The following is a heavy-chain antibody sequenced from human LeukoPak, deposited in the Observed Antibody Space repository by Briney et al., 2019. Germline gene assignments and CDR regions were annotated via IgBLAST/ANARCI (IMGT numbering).Heavy chain of an antibody. CDR1: GFTFSSHS. CDR3: ARGTVAGKAPY. V-gene: IGHV3-48*01. Sequence: GGSLRLSCAASGFTFSSHSMNWVRQAPGQGLEWVSYISSSGSTIYYADSVKGRFSISRDNAKNSLHLQMNSLRAEDTAVYYCARGTVAGKAPYWGQGTLVTVSS. D-gene: IGHD6-19*01. J-gene: IGHJ4*02. CDR2: ISSSGSTI.